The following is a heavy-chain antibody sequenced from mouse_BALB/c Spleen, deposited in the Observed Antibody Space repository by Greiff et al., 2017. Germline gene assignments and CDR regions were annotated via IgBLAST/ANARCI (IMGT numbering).Heavy chain of an antibody. CDR1: GFTFTSYS. CDR2: ISSGGST. D-gene: IGHD2-4*01. V-gene: IGHV5-6-5*01. CDR3: ARGFDDYDRGYAMDY. J-gene: IGHJ4*01. Sequence: EVKLVESGGGLVKPGGSLKLSCAASGFTFTSYSMSWVRQTPEKRLEWVAFISSGGSTYYPDSVKCRFTISRDTARNILYLLMSSLSSEDTAMSYWARGFDDYDRGYAMDYWGQGTSVTVSA.